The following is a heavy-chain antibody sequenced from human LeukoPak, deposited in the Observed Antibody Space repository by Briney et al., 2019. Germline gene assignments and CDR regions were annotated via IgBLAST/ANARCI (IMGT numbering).Heavy chain of an antibody. J-gene: IGHJ4*02. Sequence: GGSLRLSCTTSGFNFRAYWMGWVRQAPGKGLEWVANIKPVGSEKYYVDSVKGRFTISRDNAKNSLYLQMDSLRAEDTAVYYCARVVNEKINSGYYSDYWGQGTLVTVSS. CDR3: ARVVNEKINSGYYSDY. D-gene: IGHD3-22*01. CDR1: GFNFRAYW. CDR2: IKPVGSEK. V-gene: IGHV3-7*01.